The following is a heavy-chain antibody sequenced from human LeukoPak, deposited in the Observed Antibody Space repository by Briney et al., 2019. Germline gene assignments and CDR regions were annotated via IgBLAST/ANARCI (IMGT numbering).Heavy chain of an antibody. CDR2: IYYSGST. V-gene: IGHV4-39*07. Sequence: SETLSLTCTVSGGSISSSSYYWGWIRQPPGKGLEWIGSIYYSGSTYYNPSLKSRVTISVDTSKNQFSLKLSSVTAADTAVYYCARAQKILLWFGELPAWFDPWGQGTLVTVSS. CDR3: ARAQKILLWFGELPAWFDP. D-gene: IGHD3-10*01. J-gene: IGHJ5*02. CDR1: GGSISSSSYY.